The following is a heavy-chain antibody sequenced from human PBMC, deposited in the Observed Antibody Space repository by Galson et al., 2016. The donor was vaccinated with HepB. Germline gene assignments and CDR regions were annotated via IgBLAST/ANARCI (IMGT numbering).Heavy chain of an antibody. Sequence: SLRLSCAASGFPFSDYTMNWVRQGPGKGLEWVSSISRNGSFIFYSDSVKGRFTISRDNAKNSLYLQMDSLRVEDTAVYYCARGFFDNTCHPGYFQHWGRGTLVTVSS. D-gene: IGHD3-3*01. CDR2: ISRNGSFI. V-gene: IGHV3-21*01. J-gene: IGHJ1*01. CDR1: GFPFSDYT. CDR3: ARGFFDNTCHPGYFQH.